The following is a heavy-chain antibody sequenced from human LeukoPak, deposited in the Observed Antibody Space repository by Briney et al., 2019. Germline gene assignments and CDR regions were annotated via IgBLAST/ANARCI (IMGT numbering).Heavy chain of an antibody. CDR2: IYPGDSDT. V-gene: IGHV5-51*01. D-gene: IGHD6-19*01. CDR3: ARQDGSAWYYFDY. J-gene: IGHJ4*02. Sequence: GESLKISCKGSGYSFTSYWIGWVRQMPGKGLEWMGIIYPGDSDTRYSPSLQGQVTISADKFTTTAYLQWSSLKASDTAIYYCARQDGSAWYYFDYWGQGTQVTVSS. CDR1: GYSFTSYW.